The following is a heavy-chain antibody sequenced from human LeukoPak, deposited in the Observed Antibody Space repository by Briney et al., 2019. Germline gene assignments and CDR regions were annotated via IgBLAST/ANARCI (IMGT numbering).Heavy chain of an antibody. CDR3: ARLSLWFGED. Sequence: PSETLSLTCAVYGGSFSGYYWSWIRQPPGKGLEWIGSIYYSGSTYYNPSLKSRVTISVDTSKNQFSLKLSSVTAADTAVYYCARLSLWFGEDWGQGTLVTVSS. J-gene: IGHJ4*02. CDR1: GGSFSGYY. D-gene: IGHD3-10*01. V-gene: IGHV4-34*01. CDR2: IYYSGST.